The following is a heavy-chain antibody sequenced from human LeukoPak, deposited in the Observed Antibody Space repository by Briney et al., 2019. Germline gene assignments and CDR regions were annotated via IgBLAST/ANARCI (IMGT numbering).Heavy chain of an antibody. CDR2: INHSGST. CDR1: GGAFSGYY. V-gene: IGHV4-34*01. Sequence: SETLSLTCAGYGGAFSGYYWSWIRQPPRKGLGWIGGINHSGSTNYNPSLKSRVTISVDTSKNQFSLKLSSVTAADTAVYYCARGRDKLGYCSSTSCYRQYNWFDPWGQGTLVTVSS. D-gene: IGHD2-2*02. J-gene: IGHJ5*02. CDR3: ARGRDKLGYCSSTSCYRQYNWFDP.